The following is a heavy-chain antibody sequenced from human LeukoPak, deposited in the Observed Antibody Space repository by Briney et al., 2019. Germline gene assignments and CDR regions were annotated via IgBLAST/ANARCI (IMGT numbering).Heavy chain of an antibody. CDR2: ISFDESKI. CDR3: ARGGYCGGDCYSGPLEY. CDR1: GFTFSSNA. V-gene: IGHV3-30-3*01. Sequence: PGGSLRLSCAASGFTFSSNAMHWVRQAPGKGLEWVAVISFDESKIYYADSVKGRFTISRDNSKNTLYLQMNSLRAEDTAVYYCARGGYCGGDCYSGPLEYWGQGTLVTVSS. J-gene: IGHJ4*02. D-gene: IGHD2-21*02.